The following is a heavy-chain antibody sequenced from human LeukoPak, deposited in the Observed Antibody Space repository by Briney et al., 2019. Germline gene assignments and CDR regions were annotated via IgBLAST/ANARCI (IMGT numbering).Heavy chain of an antibody. D-gene: IGHD3-16*01. V-gene: IGHV4-61*05. CDR2: VRFSGRT. J-gene: IGHJ4*02. CDR1: GGSISNSDYY. Sequence: PSETLSLTCTVSGGSISNSDYYWDWIRQPPGKGLEWIGYVRFSGRTNYSPSLKRRVTMSVDTSKNQFFLRLTSVTAADPAFYYCARLANPYGGFHLDFWGQGTLVTVSS. CDR3: ARLANPYGGFHLDF.